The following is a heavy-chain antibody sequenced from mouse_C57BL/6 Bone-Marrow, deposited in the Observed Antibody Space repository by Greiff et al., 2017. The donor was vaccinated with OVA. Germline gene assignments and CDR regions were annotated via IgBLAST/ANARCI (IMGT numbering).Heavy chain of an antibody. CDR1: GFTFSDYG. CDR3: ARDDYDAWFAY. CDR2: ISSGSSTI. V-gene: IGHV5-17*01. J-gene: IGHJ3*01. D-gene: IGHD2-4*01. Sequence: EVQRVESGGGLVKPGGSLKLSCAASGFTFSDYGMHWVRQAPEKGLEWVAYISSGSSTIYYADTVQGRFTISRDNAKNTLFLQMTSLRSEDTAMYYCARDDYDAWFAYWGQGTLVTVSA.